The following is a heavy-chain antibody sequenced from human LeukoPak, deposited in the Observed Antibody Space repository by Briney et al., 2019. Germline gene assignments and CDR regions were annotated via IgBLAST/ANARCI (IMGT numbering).Heavy chain of an antibody. V-gene: IGHV3-9*01. CDR2: ISWNSGSI. CDR1: GFTFDDYA. Sequence: GGSLRLSCAASGFTFDDYAMHWVRQAPGKGLEWVSGISWNSGSIGYADSVKGRFTISRDNAKNSLYLQMNSLRAEDTALYHCAKGGQLIFRYGMDAWGQGTTVTVSS. CDR3: AKGGQLIFRYGMDA. J-gene: IGHJ6*02. D-gene: IGHD2-2*01.